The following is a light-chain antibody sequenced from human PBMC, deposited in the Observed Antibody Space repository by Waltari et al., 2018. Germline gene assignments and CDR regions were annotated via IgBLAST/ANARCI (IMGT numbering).Light chain of an antibody. CDR2: HAS. V-gene: IGKV3-20*01. J-gene: IGKJ1*01. CDR1: QSVGRY. Sequence: EIVLTQSPGTLSLSPGERATLSCRASQSVGRYLVWYQQKPGPAPRLLIYHASIRATGSPDRFSGSGSGTDFSLTISRLEPEDFAVYYCQKYESLPATFGQGTKVEI. CDR3: QKYESLPAT.